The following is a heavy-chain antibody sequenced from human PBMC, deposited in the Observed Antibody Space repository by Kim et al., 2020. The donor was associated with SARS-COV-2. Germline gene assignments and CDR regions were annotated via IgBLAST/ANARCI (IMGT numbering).Heavy chain of an antibody. CDR3: ARGNSAYYSNYYFAMDV. D-gene: IGHD3-3*01. V-gene: IGHV1-18*04. CDR2: FSAYNGNS. CDR1: GYTFVSYF. Sequence: ASVKVSCKTSGYTFVSYFVFWVRQAPGQGLEWMGWFSAYNGNSRYAEKLQDRVIMTADTSTSTAYMELRRLRSDDTAVYYCARGNSAYYSNYYFAMDVWGRGTTVTVSS. J-gene: IGHJ6*03.